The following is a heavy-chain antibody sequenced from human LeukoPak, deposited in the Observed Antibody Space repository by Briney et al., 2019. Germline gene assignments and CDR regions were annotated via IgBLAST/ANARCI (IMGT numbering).Heavy chain of an antibody. CDR2: INHSGST. Sequence: SETLSLTCTVSGGSISSGGYYWSWIRQPPGKGLEWIGEINHSGSTNYNPSLKSRVTITVDTSKNQFSLKLSSVTAADTAVYYCARGEAVAGPADYWGQGTLVTVSS. CDR3: ARGEAVAGPADY. D-gene: IGHD6-19*01. CDR1: GGSISSGGYY. J-gene: IGHJ4*02. V-gene: IGHV4-39*07.